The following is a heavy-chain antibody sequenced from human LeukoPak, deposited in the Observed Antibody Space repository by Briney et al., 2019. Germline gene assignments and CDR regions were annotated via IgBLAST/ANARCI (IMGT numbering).Heavy chain of an antibody. D-gene: IGHD3-3*01. J-gene: IGHJ6*02. CDR1: GFTFSSYE. V-gene: IGHV3-48*03. CDR2: ISSSGSTI. CDR3: ARLSVFYDFWSGYYTGIPPNYGMDV. Sequence: PGGSLRLSCAASGFTFSSYEMNWVRQAPGKGLEWVSYISSSGSTIYYADSVKGRFTISRDNAKNSLYLQMNSLRAEDTAVYYCARLSVFYDFWSGYYTGIPPNYGMDVWGQGTTVTVSS.